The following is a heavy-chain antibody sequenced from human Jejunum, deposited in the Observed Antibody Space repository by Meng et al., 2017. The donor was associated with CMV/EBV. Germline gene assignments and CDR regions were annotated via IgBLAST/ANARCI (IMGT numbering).Heavy chain of an antibody. V-gene: IGHV3-53*01. CDR3: AKVAMIRGVVFDF. J-gene: IGHJ4*02. CDR1: GFTVGTNY. Sequence: ASGFTVGTNYMSWVRQAPGKGLKWVSIIYRGGTTYYADSVKGRFTISRDNSKNTLYLQMNSLRADDTAVYYCAKVAMIRGVVFDFWGQGTRVTVSS. D-gene: IGHD3-10*01. CDR2: IYRGGTT.